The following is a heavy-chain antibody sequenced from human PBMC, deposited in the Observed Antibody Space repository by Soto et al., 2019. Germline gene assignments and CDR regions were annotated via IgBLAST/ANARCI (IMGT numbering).Heavy chain of an antibody. V-gene: IGHV3-23*01. Sequence: GGSLRLSCAASGFTFSSYAMSWVRLAPGKGLEWVSAISGSGGSTYYADSVKGRFTISRDNSKNTLYLQMNSLRAEDTAVYYCAKDGGRIAVAGFDAFDIWGQGTMVTVSS. CDR2: ISGSGGST. CDR3: AKDGGRIAVAGFDAFDI. J-gene: IGHJ3*02. D-gene: IGHD6-19*01. CDR1: GFTFSSYA.